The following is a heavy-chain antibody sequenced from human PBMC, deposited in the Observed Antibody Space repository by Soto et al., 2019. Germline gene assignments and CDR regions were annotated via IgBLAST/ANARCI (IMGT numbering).Heavy chain of an antibody. Sequence: QVQLQQWGAGLLKPSETLSLTCAVYGGSFSGYYWSWIRQPPGKGLEWIGEINHSGSTNYNPSLKSRVTISVVTSKNQFSLKLSSVTAADTAVYYCARGGPTYYYGSGSYYILRNWFDPWGQGTLVTVSS. CDR1: GGSFSGYY. V-gene: IGHV4-34*01. D-gene: IGHD3-10*01. J-gene: IGHJ5*02. CDR2: INHSGST. CDR3: ARGGPTYYYGSGSYYILRNWFDP.